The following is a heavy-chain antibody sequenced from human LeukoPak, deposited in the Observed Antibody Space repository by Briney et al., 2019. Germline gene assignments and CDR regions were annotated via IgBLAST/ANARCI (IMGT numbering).Heavy chain of an antibody. D-gene: IGHD3-22*01. CDR3: AKEGVDYYDSSGYYYFDY. CDR2: ISGSGGST. Sequence: GSLSLSCAASGFTFSSYAMSWVRQAPGKGLEWVSAISGSGGSTYYADSVKGRFTISRDNSKNTLYLQMNSLRAEDTAVYYCAKEGVDYYDSSGYYYFDYWGQGTLVTVSS. CDR1: GFTFSSYA. V-gene: IGHV3-23*01. J-gene: IGHJ4*02.